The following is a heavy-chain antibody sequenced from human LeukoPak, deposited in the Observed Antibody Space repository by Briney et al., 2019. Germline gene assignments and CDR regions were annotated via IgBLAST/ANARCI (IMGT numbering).Heavy chain of an antibody. Sequence: SVKVSCKASVGTFSSYAISWVRQSPGQGLEWMGRIIPILGIPNYAQKFQGRVTITADKSTTTAYMELSSLRSEDTAVYYCATEAIVVVTARDYWYFDLWGRGTLVTVSS. CDR2: IIPILGIP. CDR1: VGTFSSYA. J-gene: IGHJ2*01. CDR3: ATEAIVVVTARDYWYFDL. D-gene: IGHD2-21*02. V-gene: IGHV1-69*04.